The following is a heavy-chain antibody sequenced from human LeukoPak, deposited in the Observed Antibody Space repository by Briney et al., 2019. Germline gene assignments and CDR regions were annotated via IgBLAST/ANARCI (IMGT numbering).Heavy chain of an antibody. CDR2: IIPIFGTA. J-gene: IGHJ4*02. CDR3: ARAPYSSSSNFDY. CDR1: GGTFSSYA. V-gene: IGHV1-69*01. Sequence: EASVKVSCKASGGTFSSYAISWVRQAPGQGLEWMGGIIPIFGTAKYAQKFQGRVTITADESTSTAYMELSSLRSEDTAVYYCARAPYSSSSNFDYWGQGTLVTVSS. D-gene: IGHD6-6*01.